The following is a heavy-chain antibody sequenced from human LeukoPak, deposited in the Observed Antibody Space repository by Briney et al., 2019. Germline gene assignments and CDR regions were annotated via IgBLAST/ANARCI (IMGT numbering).Heavy chain of an antibody. Sequence: ASVKVSCKASGYTFTGYYMHWVRQAPGQGLEWMGWINPNSGGTNYAQKFQGRVTMTRDTPISTAYMELSRLRSDDTAVYYCARGGFGDYSEFDYWGQGTLVTVSS. V-gene: IGHV1-2*02. CDR2: INPNSGGT. CDR3: ARGGFGDYSEFDY. CDR1: GYTFTGYY. D-gene: IGHD4-17*01. J-gene: IGHJ4*02.